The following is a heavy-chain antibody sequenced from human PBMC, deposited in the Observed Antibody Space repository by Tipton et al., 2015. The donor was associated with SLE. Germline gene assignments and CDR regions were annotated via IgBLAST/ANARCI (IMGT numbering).Heavy chain of an antibody. Sequence: QLVQSGAEVKKPGESLKISCKGSGYRFTSYWIGWVRQMPGKGLEWTGRIDPSDSRPSFQGHVTISADKSISTAYLQWSSLKASDTAMYYCAFPGYNGSPWAFDIWGQGTMVTVSS. CDR1: GYRFTSYW. CDR2: IDPSDS. CDR3: AFPGYNGSPWAFDI. D-gene: IGHD5-12*01. V-gene: IGHV5-10-1*01. J-gene: IGHJ3*02.